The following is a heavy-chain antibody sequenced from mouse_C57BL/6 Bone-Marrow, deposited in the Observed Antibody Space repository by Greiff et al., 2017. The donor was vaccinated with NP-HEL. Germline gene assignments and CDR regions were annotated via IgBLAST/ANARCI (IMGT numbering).Heavy chain of an antibody. J-gene: IGHJ2*01. CDR2: IYPGSGST. V-gene: IGHV1-55*01. D-gene: IGHD1-2*01. CDR1: GYTFTSYW. CDR3: ARSHYYGALFDY. Sequence: QVQLQQPGAELVKPGASVKMSCKASGYTFTSYWITWVKQRPGQGLEWIGDIYPGSGSTNYNEKFKSKATLTVDTSSSTAYMQLSSLTSEDSAVYYCARSHYYGALFDYWGQGTTLTVSS.